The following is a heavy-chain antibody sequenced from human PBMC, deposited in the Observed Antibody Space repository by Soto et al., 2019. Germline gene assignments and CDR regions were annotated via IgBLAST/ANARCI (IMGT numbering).Heavy chain of an antibody. V-gene: IGHV1-18*01. J-gene: IGHJ4*02. D-gene: IGHD2-15*01. CDR1: GYTFSTYD. CDR3: GRVGSASSPADY. Sequence: QIQLVQSGAEVKKPGASVKVSCKASGYTFSTYDINWVRQAPGQGLEWMGWISVYNGNTNYAQKFQDRVTLTTDTFTSTAYMEVRILRSDDTAVYYCGRVGSASSPADYWGQGTLVTVSS. CDR2: ISVYNGNT.